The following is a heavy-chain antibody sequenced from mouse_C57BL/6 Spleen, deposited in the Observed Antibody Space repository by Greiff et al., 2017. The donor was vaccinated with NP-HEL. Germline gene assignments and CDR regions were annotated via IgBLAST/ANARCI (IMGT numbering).Heavy chain of an antibody. V-gene: IGHV1-72*01. CDR2: IDPNSGGT. Sequence: QVQLQQPGAELVKPGASVKLSCKASGYTFTSYWMHWVKQRPGRGLEWIGRIDPNSGGTKYNEKFKSKATLTVDKPSSTAYVQLSSLTSEDSAVYYCASPSYYGSSLDVWGTGTTVTVSS. D-gene: IGHD1-1*01. J-gene: IGHJ1*03. CDR1: GYTFTSYW. CDR3: ASPSYYGSSLDV.